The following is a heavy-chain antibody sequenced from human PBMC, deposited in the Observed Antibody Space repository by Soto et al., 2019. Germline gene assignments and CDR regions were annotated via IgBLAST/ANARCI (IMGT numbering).Heavy chain of an antibody. J-gene: IGHJ3*02. D-gene: IGHD2-2*02. V-gene: IGHV1-2*04. CDR1: GYTFTGYY. Sequence: QVQLVQSGAEVKKPGASVKVSCKAYGYTFTGYYMHWVRQAPGQGLEWMGWINPNSGGTNYAQKFQGWVTMTRDTSISTAYMELSRLRSDDTAGYYCARALNTDDAFDIWGQGTMVTVSS. CDR3: ARALNTDDAFDI. CDR2: INPNSGGT.